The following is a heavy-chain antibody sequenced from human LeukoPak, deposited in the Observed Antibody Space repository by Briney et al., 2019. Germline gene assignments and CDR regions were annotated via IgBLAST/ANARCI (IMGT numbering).Heavy chain of an antibody. Sequence: GLSLRLSCAASGFTFSSYAMHRVRQAPGKGLEWVAVISYDGSNKYYADSVKGRFTISRDNSKNTLYLQMNSLRAEDTAVYYCARERVRGVIFPFDYWGQGTLVTVSS. CDR1: GFTFSSYA. V-gene: IGHV3-30*04. D-gene: IGHD3-10*01. J-gene: IGHJ4*02. CDR3: ARERVRGVIFPFDY. CDR2: ISYDGSNK.